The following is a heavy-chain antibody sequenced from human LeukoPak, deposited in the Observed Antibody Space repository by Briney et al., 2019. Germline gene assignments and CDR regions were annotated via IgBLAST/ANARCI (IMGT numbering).Heavy chain of an antibody. CDR2: ISAYNGNT. CDR1: GYTFSGYY. D-gene: IGHD3-10*01. V-gene: IGHV1-18*04. J-gene: IGHJ3*02. CDR3: ARQGWFGEGAFDI. Sequence: ASVKVSCKASGYTFSGYYMHWMRQAPGQGLEWMGWISAYNGNTNYAQKLQGRVTMTTDTSTSTAYMELRSLRSDDTAVYYCARQGWFGEGAFDIWGQGTMVTVSS.